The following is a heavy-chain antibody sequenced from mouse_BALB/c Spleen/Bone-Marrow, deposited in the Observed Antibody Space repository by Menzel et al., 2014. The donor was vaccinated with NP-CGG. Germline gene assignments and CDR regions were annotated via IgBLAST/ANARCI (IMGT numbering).Heavy chain of an antibody. CDR1: GFTFTTYW. V-gene: IGHV1S81*02. Sequence: VQLQQSGPELVKPGASVNLSCRASGFTFTTYWIHWVKQRPGQGLEWIGEINPNNGRTNYNERFKTKATLTVDKSSGTAYMQLSSLTSEDSAVYYCARGGRAMAFWGQGTSVTVSS. J-gene: IGHJ4*01. CDR3: ARGGRAMAF. CDR2: INPNNGRT. D-gene: IGHD3-3*01.